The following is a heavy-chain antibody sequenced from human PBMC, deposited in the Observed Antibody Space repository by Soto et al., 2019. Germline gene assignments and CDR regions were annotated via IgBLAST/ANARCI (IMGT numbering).Heavy chain of an antibody. CDR3: ARHFFGPGSTNKQYCSGGSCYGWFDP. V-gene: IGHV5-51*01. Sequence: GESLKISCKGSGYSFTSYWIGWVRQMPGKGLEWMGIIYPGDSDTRYSPSFQGQVTISADKSISTAYLQWSSLKASDTAMYYCARHFFGPGSTNKQYCSGGSCYGWFDPWGQGTLVTVSS. CDR2: IYPGDSDT. J-gene: IGHJ5*02. D-gene: IGHD2-15*01. CDR1: GYSFTSYW.